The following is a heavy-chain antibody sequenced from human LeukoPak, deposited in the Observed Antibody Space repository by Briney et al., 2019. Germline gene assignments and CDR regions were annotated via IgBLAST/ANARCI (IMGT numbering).Heavy chain of an antibody. CDR3: AREPSSSSVYYMDV. J-gene: IGHJ6*03. CDR2: ISSSSSYI. Sequence: GGSLRLSCAASGFTFSSYSMNWVRQAPGKGLEWVSSISSSSSYIYYADSVKGRFTISRDNAKNSLYLQMNSLRAEDTAVYYCAREPSSSSVYYMDVWGKGTTVTVSS. CDR1: GFTFSSYS. V-gene: IGHV3-21*01. D-gene: IGHD6-6*01.